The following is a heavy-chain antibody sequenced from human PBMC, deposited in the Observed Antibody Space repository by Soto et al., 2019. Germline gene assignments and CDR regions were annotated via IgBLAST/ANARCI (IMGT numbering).Heavy chain of an antibody. CDR2: MNLNSGKT. J-gene: IGHJ3*02. CDR3: SRGHGFEI. Sequence: QVHLVQSGTEVKKPGASVKVSCRASGYTFINYDINWVRQAPGQGLEWMGWMNLNSGKTGSAPNFAVRVTLTTNISITTVYMELTHQRSDDTADYYCSRGHGFEIWGQGTMFSVSS. V-gene: IGHV1-8*01. CDR1: GYTFINYD.